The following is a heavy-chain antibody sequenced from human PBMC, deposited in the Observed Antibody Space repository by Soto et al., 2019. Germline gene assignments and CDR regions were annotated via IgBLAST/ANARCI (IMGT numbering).Heavy chain of an antibody. V-gene: IGHV1-69*02. Sequence: QVQLVQSGAEVKKPGSSVKVSCKASGGTFSSYTISWVRQAPGQGRECMGRIIPILGIANYAQKFQGRVTLTADKSTSTADMELSSLRSEDTAVYYWASLMSTGYYYGMDVGGQGTTVTVSS. CDR2: IIPILGIA. CDR1: GGTFSSYT. CDR3: ASLMSTGYYYGMDV. D-gene: IGHD4-17*01. J-gene: IGHJ6*02.